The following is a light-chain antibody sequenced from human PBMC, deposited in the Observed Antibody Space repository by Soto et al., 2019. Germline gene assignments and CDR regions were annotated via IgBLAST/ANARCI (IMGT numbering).Light chain of an antibody. CDR3: QQYGSSPST. V-gene: IGKV3-20*01. Sequence: EIVLTQSPGTLSLSPGERATLSWRASQSVSSNYITWYQQKHGQAPRRVIFGASSRATGIPDRFSGSGYGTDFNLTISRLEPEDFAVYYCQQYGSSPSTFGQGTKVDI. J-gene: IGKJ1*01. CDR2: GAS. CDR1: QSVSSNY.